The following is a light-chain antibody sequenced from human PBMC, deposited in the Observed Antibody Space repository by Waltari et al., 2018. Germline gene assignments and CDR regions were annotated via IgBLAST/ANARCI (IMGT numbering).Light chain of an antibody. CDR1: QTITSSA. Sequence: EIVLTQSPATLSVSPGERVPLSCEASQTITSSALAWYQQKPGLAPRLVIYDVSYRATGIPDRFSGRGSGTDFTLTISRLEPEDYAVYHCQQYSGSPLTFGGGTKVEF. J-gene: IGKJ4*01. CDR2: DVS. CDR3: QQYSGSPLT. V-gene: IGKV3D-20*01.